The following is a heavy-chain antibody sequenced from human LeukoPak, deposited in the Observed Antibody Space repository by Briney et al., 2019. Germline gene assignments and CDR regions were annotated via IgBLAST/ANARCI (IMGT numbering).Heavy chain of an antibody. CDR1: SFTFTYAW. CDR2: IRHKIEGGTA. CDR3: TTVGHQEESSGFDY. V-gene: IGHV3-15*07. J-gene: IGHJ4*02. D-gene: IGHD3-10*01. Sequence: GGSLRLSCAVSSFTFTYAWMGWVRQAPGKGPEWVGRIRHKIEGGTADYAAPVKGRFTMSRDDSKNMVYLQMNSLKTEDTAVYYCTTVGHQEESSGFDYWGQGTLVTVSS.